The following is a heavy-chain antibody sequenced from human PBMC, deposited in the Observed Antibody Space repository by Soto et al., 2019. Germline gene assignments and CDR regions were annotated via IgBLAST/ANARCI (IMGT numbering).Heavy chain of an antibody. CDR1: GYTFTSYC. CDR3: ARGVAAAGTYYYGMDV. V-gene: IGHV1-18*01. Sequence: ASVNVSCKSSGYTFTSYCISWGRQAPGQGLEWMGWISAYNGNTNYAQKLQGRVTMTTDTSTSTAYMELRSLRSDDTAVYYCARGVAAAGTYYYGMDVWGQGTTVTVSS. J-gene: IGHJ6*02. D-gene: IGHD6-13*01. CDR2: ISAYNGNT.